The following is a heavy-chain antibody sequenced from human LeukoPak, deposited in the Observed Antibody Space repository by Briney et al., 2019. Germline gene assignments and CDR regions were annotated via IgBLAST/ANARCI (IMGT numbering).Heavy chain of an antibody. CDR2: IYHSGST. J-gene: IGHJ6*02. CDR3: ARLPGGATGMDV. D-gene: IGHD2-21*01. V-gene: IGHV4-38-2*02. Sequence: SETLSLTCTVSGFSISSVYYWGWIRRPPGKGLEWIGSIYHSGSTYYNPSLKSRVTMSVDTSKNQFSLKLSSVTAADTAVYYCARLPGGATGMDVWGQGTTVTVSS. CDR1: GFSISSVYY.